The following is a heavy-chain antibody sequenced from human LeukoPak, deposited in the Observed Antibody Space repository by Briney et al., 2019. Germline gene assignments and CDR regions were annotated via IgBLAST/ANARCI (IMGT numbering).Heavy chain of an antibody. V-gene: IGHV3-48*03. CDR3: TREGTWDDFDY. CDR2: ISGGGDII. CDR1: GFSFTSYD. Sequence: GGSLRLSCAASGFSFTSYDMNWVRQPPGKGLEWVSFISGGGDIIYYADSVKGRFTISRDNAKNSLSLQMNSLRAKDTALYYCTREGTWDDFDYWGQGTRVTVSS. J-gene: IGHJ4*02. D-gene: IGHD1-1*01.